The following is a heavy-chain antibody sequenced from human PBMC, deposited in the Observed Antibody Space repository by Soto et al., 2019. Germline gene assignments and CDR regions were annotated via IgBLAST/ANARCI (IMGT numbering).Heavy chain of an antibody. CDR2: ISYDGSNK. D-gene: IGHD6-19*01. CDR1: GFTFSSYG. V-gene: IGHV3-30*18. Sequence: QVPLVESGGGVVQPGRSLRLSCAASGFTFSSYGMHWVRQAPGKGLEWVAVISYDGSNKYYADSVKGRFTISRDNSKNTLYLQMNSLRAEDTAVYYCAKEWDSSGWLGRHGMDVWGQGTTVTVSS. CDR3: AKEWDSSGWLGRHGMDV. J-gene: IGHJ6*02.